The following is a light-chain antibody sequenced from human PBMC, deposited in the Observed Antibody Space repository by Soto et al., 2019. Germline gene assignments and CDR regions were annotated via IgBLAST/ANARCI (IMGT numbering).Light chain of an antibody. J-gene: IGLJ1*01. CDR3: SSYTSSSTPYV. CDR2: EVS. CDR1: SSDVGSYNR. V-gene: IGLV2-18*02. Sequence: QSVLTQPPSVSGSPGQSVTISCTGTSSDVGSYNRVSWYQQPPGTAPKLMIFEVSYRPSGVPDRFSGSKSGNTASLTISGLQAEDEADYYCSSYTSSSTPYVFGTGTQLTVL.